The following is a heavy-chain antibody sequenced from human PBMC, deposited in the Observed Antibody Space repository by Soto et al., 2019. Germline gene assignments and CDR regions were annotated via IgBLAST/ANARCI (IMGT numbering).Heavy chain of an antibody. Sequence: GASVNVSCKASGYTFTSYGISWVRQAPGQGLEWMGWISAYNGNTNYAQKLQGRVTMTTDTSTSTAYMELRSLRSDDTAVYYCARYRKGHYYYYYGMDVWGQGTTVTVSS. CDR1: GYTFTSYG. CDR2: ISAYNGNT. CDR3: ARYRKGHYYYYYGMDV. D-gene: IGHD3-16*02. V-gene: IGHV1-18*01. J-gene: IGHJ6*02.